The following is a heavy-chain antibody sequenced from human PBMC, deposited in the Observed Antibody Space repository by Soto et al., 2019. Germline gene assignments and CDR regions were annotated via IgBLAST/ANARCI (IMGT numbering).Heavy chain of an antibody. V-gene: IGHV3-21*01. D-gene: IGHD3-22*01. CDR3: AKVDGSGHYYYGMDV. CDR2: ISSSSSYI. J-gene: IGHJ6*02. Sequence: GGSLRLSCAASGFTFSSYSMNWVRQAPGKGLEWVSSISSSSSYIYYADSVKGRFTISRDNAKNSLYLQMNSLRAEDTAVYYCAKVDGSGHYYYGMDVWGQGTTVTVSS. CDR1: GFTFSSYS.